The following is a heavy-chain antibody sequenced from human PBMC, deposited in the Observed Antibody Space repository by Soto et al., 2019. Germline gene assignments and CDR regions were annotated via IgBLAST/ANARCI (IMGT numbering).Heavy chain of an antibody. J-gene: IGHJ6*03. Sequence: QVTLKESGPVLVRPTETLTLTCTVSGFSLNNARVRVSWIRQPPGKALEWLAHILSNDGKSYSPSLKTRVSISKHTSKSKGVLTMTNMDPVDTATYYCARMLAVNYYYYYMDVWGKGTTVTVSS. CDR3: ARMLAVNYYYYYMDV. D-gene: IGHD3-10*01. V-gene: IGHV2-26*01. CDR2: ILSNDGK. CDR1: GFSLNNARVR.